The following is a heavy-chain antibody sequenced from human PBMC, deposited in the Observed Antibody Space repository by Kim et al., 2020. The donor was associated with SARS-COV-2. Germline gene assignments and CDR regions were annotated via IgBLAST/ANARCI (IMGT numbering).Heavy chain of an antibody. Sequence: SETLSLTCTVSGGSSSSSSYYWGWIRQPPGKGLEWIGSIYYTGSTYYNPSLKTRVTISVDTSKNQFSLNLSSVTAADTAVYYCASILVATGGPDYWGQGTLVTVSS. J-gene: IGHJ4*02. CDR1: GGSSSSSSYY. D-gene: IGHD1-26*01. CDR2: IYYTGST. V-gene: IGHV4-39*07. CDR3: ASILVATGGPDY.